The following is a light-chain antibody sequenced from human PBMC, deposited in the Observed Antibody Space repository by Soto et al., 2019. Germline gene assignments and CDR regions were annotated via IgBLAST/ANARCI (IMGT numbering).Light chain of an antibody. J-gene: IGLJ3*02. CDR2: EAT. Sequence: QSVLTQPASVSGSPGQSITISCTGTSGDVGTYDLVSWYQHHPGADPKLMIYEATRRPSGISNRFSGSKSGNTASLTISGLQAEDEAAYYCCSFAGSNSWVFGGGTKVTVL. CDR3: CSFAGSNSWV. V-gene: IGLV2-23*01. CDR1: SGDVGTYDL.